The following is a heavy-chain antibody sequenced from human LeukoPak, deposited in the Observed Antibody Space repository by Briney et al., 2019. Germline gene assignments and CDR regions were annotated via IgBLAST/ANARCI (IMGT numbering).Heavy chain of an antibody. D-gene: IGHD2-2*02. CDR1: GFTFSSYA. Sequence: GGSLRLSCIASGFTFSSYAMSWVRQAPGKGLEWVSAIGGPGDSTYYADAVKGRFTISRDNSKNTLYLQMNSLRAEDTAVYYCAKKGWVPAAIGIRKYYYYMDVWGKGTTVTVSS. CDR3: AKKGWVPAAIGIRKYYYYMDV. J-gene: IGHJ6*03. V-gene: IGHV3-23*01. CDR2: IGGPGDST.